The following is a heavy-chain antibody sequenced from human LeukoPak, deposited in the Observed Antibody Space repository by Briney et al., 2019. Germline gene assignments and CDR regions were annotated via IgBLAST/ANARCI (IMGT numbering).Heavy chain of an antibody. V-gene: IGHV3-23*01. CDR2: ISGSGGST. D-gene: IGHD6-6*01. CDR1: GFTFSGYA. CDR3: AKDLGIAARREGDY. J-gene: IGHJ4*02. Sequence: GGSLRLSCAASGFTFSGYAMSWVRQAPGKGLEWVSAISGSGGSTYYADSVKGRFTISRDNSKNTLYLQMNSLRAEDTAVYYCAKDLGIAARREGDYWGQGALVTVSS.